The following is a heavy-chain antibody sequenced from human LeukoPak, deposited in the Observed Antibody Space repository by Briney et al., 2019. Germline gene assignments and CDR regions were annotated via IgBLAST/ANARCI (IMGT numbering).Heavy chain of an antibody. CDR3: ARKPPEDGYGLDY. D-gene: IGHD5-24*01. Sequence: SETLSLTCAVYVGSFSGYYWSWIRQTPGKGLEWIGETSHSGSTNYDPSLKSRAIISVDTSKNQFSLKVNSVTAADTAVYFCARKPPEDGYGLDYWGQGTLVTVSS. CDR2: TSHSGST. J-gene: IGHJ4*02. V-gene: IGHV4-34*01. CDR1: VGSFSGYY.